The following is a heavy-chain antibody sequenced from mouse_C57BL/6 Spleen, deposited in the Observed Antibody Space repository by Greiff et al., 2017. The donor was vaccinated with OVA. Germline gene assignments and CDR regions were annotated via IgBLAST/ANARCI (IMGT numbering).Heavy chain of an antibody. D-gene: IGHD2-4*01. CDR1: GYSITSGYY. CDR2: ISYDGSN. CDR3: ARVDYDYDGAY. V-gene: IGHV3-6*01. Sequence: DVQLQESGPGLVKPSQSLSLTCSVTGYSITSGYYWNWIRQSPGNKLEWMGYISYDGSNNYNPSLKNRISITRDTSKNQFFLKLNSVTTEDTATYYCARVDYDYDGAYWGQGTLVTVSA. J-gene: IGHJ3*01.